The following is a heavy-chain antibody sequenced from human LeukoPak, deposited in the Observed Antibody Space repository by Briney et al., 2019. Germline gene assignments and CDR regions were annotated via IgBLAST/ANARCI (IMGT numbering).Heavy chain of an antibody. CDR1: GFTFSSYS. D-gene: IGHD5-12*01. J-gene: IGHJ3*02. CDR3: ERDRTQTRRDGYISSDAFDI. V-gene: IGHV3-21*01. Sequence: PGGSLRLSCAASGFTFSSYSMNWVRQAPGKGLEWVSSISSSSSYIYYADSVKGRFTISRDNAKNSLYLQMNSLRAEDTAVYYCERDRTQTRRDGYISSDAFDIWGQGTMVTVSS. CDR2: ISSSSSYI.